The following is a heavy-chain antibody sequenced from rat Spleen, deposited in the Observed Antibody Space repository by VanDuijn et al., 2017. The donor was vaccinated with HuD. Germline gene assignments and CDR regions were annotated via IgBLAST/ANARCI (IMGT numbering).Heavy chain of an antibody. CDR1: GFTFSTFP. Sequence: EVQLVESGGGLVQPGRSLKLSCAASGFTFSTFPMAWVRQAPTKGLAWVASISTGGGNTYYRDSVKGRFTISRDNAKSTLYLQMNSLRSEDTATYYCARVERTKAVYFDYWGQGVMVTVSS. CDR3: ARVERTKAVYFDY. J-gene: IGHJ2*01. CDR2: ISTGGGNT. D-gene: IGHD4-2*01. V-gene: IGHV5-25*01.